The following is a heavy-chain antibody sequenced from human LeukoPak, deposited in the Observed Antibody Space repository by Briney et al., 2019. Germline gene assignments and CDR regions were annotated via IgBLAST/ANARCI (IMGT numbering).Heavy chain of an antibody. CDR1: GFTFSTYA. CDR2: ISGSGTTT. J-gene: IGHJ4*02. CDR3: AKPLSPASGTDFDY. Sequence: QSGGSLRLSCAASGFTFSTYAMSWVRQAPGKGLEWVSAISGSGTTTYYADSVKGRFTISRDISKNTLYLQMNSLRAEDTAVYYCAKPLSPASGTDFDYWGQGTLVTVSS. D-gene: IGHD6-13*01. V-gene: IGHV3-23*01.